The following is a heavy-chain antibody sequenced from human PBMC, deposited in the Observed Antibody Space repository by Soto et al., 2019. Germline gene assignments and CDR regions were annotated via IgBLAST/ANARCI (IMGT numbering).Heavy chain of an antibody. V-gene: IGHV4-39*01. Sequence: SETLSLTCTVSGGSISSSSYYWGWIRQPPGKGLEWIGSIYYSGSTYYNPSLKSRVTISVDTSKNQFSLKLSSVTAADTAVYYCAGRPYSSGFDYWGQGTLVTVSS. CDR2: IYYSGST. CDR1: GGSISSSSYY. CDR3: AGRPYSSGFDY. J-gene: IGHJ4*02. D-gene: IGHD6-19*01.